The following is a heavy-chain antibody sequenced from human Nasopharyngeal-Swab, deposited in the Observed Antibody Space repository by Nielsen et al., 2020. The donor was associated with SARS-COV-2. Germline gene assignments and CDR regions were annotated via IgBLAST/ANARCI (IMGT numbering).Heavy chain of an antibody. CDR1: GYSFTSFW. CDR3: ARRRHFGQRGNGFDI. CDR2: IYPGDSDT. D-gene: IGHD1-1*01. V-gene: IGHV5-51*01. Sequence: GECLKISCTGSGYSFTSFWIGWVRQLSGKGLEWMGSIYPGDSDTRYSPSFQGQLTISAEKSISTAQFKLSSLKASDTAMYYCARRRHFGQRGNGFDIWGQGTLVSLSS. J-gene: IGHJ3*02.